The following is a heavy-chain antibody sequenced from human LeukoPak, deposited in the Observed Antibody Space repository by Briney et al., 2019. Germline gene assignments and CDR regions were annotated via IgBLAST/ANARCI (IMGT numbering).Heavy chain of an antibody. Sequence: ASVKVSCKASGYTFTSYGISWVRQAPGQGLEWMGWISAYNGNTNYAQKLQGRVTMTTDTSTSTAYMELRSLRSDDTAVYYCAAALSQTGTDYFDYWGQGTLVTVSS. V-gene: IGHV1-18*01. CDR3: AAALSQTGTDYFDY. CDR1: GYTFTSYG. D-gene: IGHD3-9*01. CDR2: ISAYNGNT. J-gene: IGHJ4*02.